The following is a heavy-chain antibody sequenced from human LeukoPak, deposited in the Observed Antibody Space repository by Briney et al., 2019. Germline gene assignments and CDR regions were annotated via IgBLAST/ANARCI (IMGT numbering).Heavy chain of an antibody. V-gene: IGHV3-11*04. CDR3: ARDPYSWAFDY. J-gene: IGHJ4*02. Sequence: GGSLRLSCAASGFTFSDYYMSWIRQAPGKGLEWVSYISSSGSTIYYADSVKGRFTISRDNATNSLYLQMNSLRAEDTAVYYCARDPYSWAFDYRGQGTLVTVSS. D-gene: IGHD5-18*01. CDR2: ISSSGSTI. CDR1: GFTFSDYY.